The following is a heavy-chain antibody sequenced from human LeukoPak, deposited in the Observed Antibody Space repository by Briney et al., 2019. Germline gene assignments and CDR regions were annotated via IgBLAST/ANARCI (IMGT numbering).Heavy chain of an antibody. CDR2: IWYDGSNT. CDR1: GFTFTSYD. CDR3: AGDRKSGNFLGGFDH. Sequence: GRSLRLSCAASGFTFTSYDMHWVRQAPGKGLEWVALIWYDGSNTYYADSVRGRFTISRDNSKNTLYLQMNSLRAEDTAIYYCAGDRKSGNFLGGFDHWGQGTLVTVSS. D-gene: IGHD1-26*01. J-gene: IGHJ5*02. V-gene: IGHV3-33*01.